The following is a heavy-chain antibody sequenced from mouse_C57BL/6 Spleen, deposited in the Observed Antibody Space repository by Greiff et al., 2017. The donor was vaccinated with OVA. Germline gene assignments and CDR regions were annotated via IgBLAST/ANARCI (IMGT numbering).Heavy chain of an antibody. CDR3: ARTLGYDARDY. Sequence: QVQLQQSGAELVRPGTSVKVSCKASGYAFTNYLIEWVKQRPGQGLEWIGVINPGSGGTNYNEKFKGKATLTADKSSSTAYMRLSSLTSEDSAVYFCARTLGYDARDYWGQGTSVTVSS. V-gene: IGHV1-54*01. CDR1: GYAFTNYL. J-gene: IGHJ4*01. CDR2: INPGSGGT. D-gene: IGHD3-1*01.